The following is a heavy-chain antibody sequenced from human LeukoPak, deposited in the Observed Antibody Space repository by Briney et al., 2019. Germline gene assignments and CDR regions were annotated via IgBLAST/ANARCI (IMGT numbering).Heavy chain of an antibody. Sequence: GESLKISCKGSGYTFTSYWISWVRQMPGKGLEWMGKIDPSDSYTSYSPSFQGHVTISADKSISAAFLQWSSLKASDTAMYYCARHSYYDFWSGYLDYWGQGTLVTVSS. V-gene: IGHV5-10-1*01. CDR3: ARHSYYDFWSGYLDY. J-gene: IGHJ4*02. CDR1: GYTFTSYW. D-gene: IGHD3-3*01. CDR2: IDPSDSYT.